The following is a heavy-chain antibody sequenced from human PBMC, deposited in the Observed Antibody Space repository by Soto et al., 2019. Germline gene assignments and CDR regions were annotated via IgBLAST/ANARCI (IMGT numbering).Heavy chain of an antibody. V-gene: IGHV4-59*01. CDR3: ARVGLVGASPFDY. CDR1: GGSIGSYY. CDR2: IYYSGST. J-gene: IGHJ4*02. Sequence: SETLSLTCTVSGGSIGSYYWSWIRQPPGKGLEWIGYIYYSGSTNYNPSLKSRVTISVDTSKNQFSLKLSSVTAADTAVYYCARVGLVGASPFDYWGQGTLVTVSS. D-gene: IGHD1-26*01.